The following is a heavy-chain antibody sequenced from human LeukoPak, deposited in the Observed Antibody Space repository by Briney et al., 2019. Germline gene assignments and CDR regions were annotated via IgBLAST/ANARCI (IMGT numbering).Heavy chain of an antibody. CDR2: INPSSGAT. CDR1: GYTFTAYY. CDR3: ASLYGDYVDSDY. J-gene: IGHJ4*02. V-gene: IGHV1-2*02. D-gene: IGHD4-17*01. Sequence: ASVKVSCKASGYTFTAYYMHWVRQAPGQGLEWMGWINPSSGATKYAQKFQGRVTMTRDTSVSTAYMELSRLRSDDTAVYYCASLYGDYVDSDYWGQGTLVTVSS.